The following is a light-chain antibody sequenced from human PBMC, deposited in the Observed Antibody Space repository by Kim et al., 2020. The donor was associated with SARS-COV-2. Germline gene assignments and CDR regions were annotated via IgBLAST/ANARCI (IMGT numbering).Light chain of an antibody. J-gene: IGLJ3*02. CDR2: DIS. CDR1: SSDIGGHAH. V-gene: IGLV2-14*03. Sequence: GQWITISCTGTSSDIGGHAHVSWFQQHPGKAPKLLICDISNRPSGISNRFSGSKSANTASLTISGLQPEDESYYYCASHTSSNTWVFGGGTKVTVL. CDR3: ASHTSSNTWV.